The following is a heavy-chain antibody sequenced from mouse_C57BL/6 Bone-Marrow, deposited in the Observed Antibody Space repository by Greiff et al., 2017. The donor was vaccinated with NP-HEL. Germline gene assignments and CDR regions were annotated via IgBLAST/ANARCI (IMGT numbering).Heavy chain of an antibody. D-gene: IGHD1-1*01. CDR3: ARGHCGSRGFAY. CDR1: GYTFTSYC. V-gene: IGHV1-59*01. CDR2: IDPSDSYT. Sequence: QVQLQQPGAELVRPGTSVKLSCKASGYTFTSYCMHWVKQRPGQGLEWIGVIDPSDSYTNYNQKFKGKATLTVDTSSSTAYMQLSSLTSEDSAVYYCARGHCGSRGFAYWGQGTLVTVSA. J-gene: IGHJ3*01.